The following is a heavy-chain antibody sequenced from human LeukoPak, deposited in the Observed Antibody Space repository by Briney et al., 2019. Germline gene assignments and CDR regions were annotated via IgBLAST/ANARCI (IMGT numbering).Heavy chain of an antibody. D-gene: IGHD6-13*01. CDR1: GFTFSSYA. CDR2: ISGSGGST. J-gene: IGHJ4*02. V-gene: IGHV3-23*01. Sequence: GGSLRLSCAASGFTFSSYAMSWVRQAPGQGLEWVSAISGSGGSTYYADSVKGRFTISRDSSKNTLYLRMNSLRAEDTAVYYCAKDPEYSSSWSFDYWGQGTLVTVSS. CDR3: AKDPEYSSSWSFDY.